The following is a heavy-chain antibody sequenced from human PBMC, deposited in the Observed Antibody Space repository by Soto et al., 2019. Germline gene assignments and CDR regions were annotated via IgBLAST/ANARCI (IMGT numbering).Heavy chain of an antibody. D-gene: IGHD1-26*01. J-gene: IGHJ4*02. CDR2: INHSGST. Sequence: SETLSLTCAVYGGSFSGYYWSWIRQPPGKGLEWIGEINHSGSTNYNPSLKSRVAISVDTSKNQFSLKLSSVTAADTAVYYCARAYSGSYLGRYFDYWGQGTLVTVSS. V-gene: IGHV4-34*01. CDR1: GGSFSGYY. CDR3: ARAYSGSYLGRYFDY.